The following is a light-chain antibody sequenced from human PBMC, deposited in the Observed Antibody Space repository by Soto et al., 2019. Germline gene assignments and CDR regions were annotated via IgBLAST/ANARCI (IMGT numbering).Light chain of an antibody. Sequence: DIQMTQSPSTLSASVGDRVSITCRTSQSINSWLAWYQQKPGEAPKLLVYKASSLESGVPSRFSGSGSGTEFTLTISSLQPDDFATYYCQQYHNYWTFGQGTKVDTK. V-gene: IGKV1-5*03. CDR2: KAS. CDR3: QQYHNYWT. J-gene: IGKJ1*01. CDR1: QSINSW.